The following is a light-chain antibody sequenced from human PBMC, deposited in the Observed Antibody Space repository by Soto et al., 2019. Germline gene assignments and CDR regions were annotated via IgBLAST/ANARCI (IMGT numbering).Light chain of an antibody. CDR1: QSVSNN. CDR2: GAS. CDR3: QHYESLPLT. Sequence: EIVMTQSPATLSVSPGERATLSCRASQSVSNNLAWYQQRPGRAPRLLIYGASIRASGIPARFSGSGSGTEFTLTIHSLQSEDFAVYHCQHYESLPLTFGGGTKVEI. J-gene: IGKJ4*01. V-gene: IGKV3-15*01.